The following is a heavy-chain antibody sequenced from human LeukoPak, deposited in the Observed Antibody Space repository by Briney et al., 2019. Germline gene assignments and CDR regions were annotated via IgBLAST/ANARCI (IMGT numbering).Heavy chain of an antibody. V-gene: IGHV3-21*01. CDR3: ARDTTMVQGVPGRWFDP. CDR2: ISSSSSYI. CDR1: GFTFSSYG. J-gene: IGHJ5*02. Sequence: GGTLRLSCAASGFTFSSYGMSWVRQAPGKGLEWVSSISSSSSYIYYADSVKGRFTISRDNAKNSLYLQMNSLRAEDTAVYYCARDTTMVQGVPGRWFDPWGQGTLVTVSS. D-gene: IGHD3-10*01.